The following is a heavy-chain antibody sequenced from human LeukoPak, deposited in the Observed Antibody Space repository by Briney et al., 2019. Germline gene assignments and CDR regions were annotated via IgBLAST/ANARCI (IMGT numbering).Heavy chain of an antibody. D-gene: IGHD1-26*01. V-gene: IGHV4-59*01. J-gene: IGHJ4*02. Sequence: SETLSLTCTVSGGSISSYYWSWIRQPPGKGLGWIGYIYYSGSTSYNPSLKSRVTISVDTSKNQFSLKLSSVTAADTAVNYCARGYSGSYGRFDYWGQGTLVTVSS. CDR2: IYYSGST. CDR1: GGSISSYY. CDR3: ARGYSGSYGRFDY.